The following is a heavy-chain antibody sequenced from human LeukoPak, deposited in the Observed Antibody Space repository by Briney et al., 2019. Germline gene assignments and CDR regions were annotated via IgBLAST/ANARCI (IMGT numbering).Heavy chain of an antibody. V-gene: IGHV1-2*02. CDR3: ARLGYCSSTSCPDY. D-gene: IGHD2-2*01. CDR2: INPNSGGT. J-gene: IGHJ4*02. Sequence: ASVKVSCKASGYTFTGYYMHWVRQAPGQGLEWMGWINPNSGGTNYAQKFQGRVTMTRDTSISTAYMELSRLRSDDTAVYYSARLGYCSSTSCPDYWGQGTLVTVSS. CDR1: GYTFTGYY.